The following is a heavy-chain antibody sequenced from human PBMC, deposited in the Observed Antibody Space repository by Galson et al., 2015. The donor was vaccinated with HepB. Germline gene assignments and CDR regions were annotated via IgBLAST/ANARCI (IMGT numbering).Heavy chain of an antibody. CDR3: ARHYFSAWPDTPPDY. CDR1: GFTFSTYW. V-gene: IGHV3-7*03. J-gene: IGHJ4*02. D-gene: IGHD6-19*01. CDR2: IKQDGSEK. Sequence: SLRLSCAASGFTFSTYWMSWVRQAPGKGLGWVASIKQDGSEKYYVDSVKGRFTISRDNAKNSLYLQMNSLRAEDTAVYYCARHYFSAWPDTPPDYWGQGTLVTVSS.